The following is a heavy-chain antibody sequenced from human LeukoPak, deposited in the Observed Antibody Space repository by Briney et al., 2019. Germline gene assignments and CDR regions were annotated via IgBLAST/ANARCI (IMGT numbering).Heavy chain of an antibody. D-gene: IGHD3-3*01. Sequence: GGSLRLSCAAAGFTFSSYWMHWVRQAPEKGLVWVSRINNDGSSTNYADYVKGRFTISKDNAKNTLYLQMNRLRGEDTAVYYCVSDLFLGYGGQGTLVSVSS. CDR1: GFTFSSYW. V-gene: IGHV3-74*01. J-gene: IGHJ4*02. CDR3: VSDLFLGY. CDR2: INNDGSST.